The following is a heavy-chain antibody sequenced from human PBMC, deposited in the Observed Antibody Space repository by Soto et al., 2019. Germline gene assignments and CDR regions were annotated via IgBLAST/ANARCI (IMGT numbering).Heavy chain of an antibody. D-gene: IGHD2-21*01. Sequence: SQNLSLTCDISGGIVGRNSGGWNWIRQSPSRGLEWLGRTYYRSKWENDYAVSVKSRISINPDTSKNQVSLHLYSVTPEDTAVYYCAGVAWFRGMDVWGKGTPVTVSS. CDR2: TYYRSKWEN. CDR3: AGVAWFRGMDV. V-gene: IGHV6-1*01. CDR1: GGIVGRNSGG. J-gene: IGHJ6*04.